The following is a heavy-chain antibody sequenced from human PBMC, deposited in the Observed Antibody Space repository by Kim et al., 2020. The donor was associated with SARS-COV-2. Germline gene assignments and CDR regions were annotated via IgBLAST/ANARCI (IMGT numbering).Heavy chain of an antibody. Sequence: SVKVSCKASGGTFSSYAISWVRQVPGQGLEWMGGIIPIFGTANYAQKFQGRVTITADESTSTAYMELSSLRSEDTAVYYCARVTVLRYFANAFDIWGQGTMVTVSS. D-gene: IGHD3-9*01. CDR1: GGTFSSYA. CDR3: ARVTVLRYFANAFDI. V-gene: IGHV1-69*13. CDR2: IIPIFGTA. J-gene: IGHJ3*02.